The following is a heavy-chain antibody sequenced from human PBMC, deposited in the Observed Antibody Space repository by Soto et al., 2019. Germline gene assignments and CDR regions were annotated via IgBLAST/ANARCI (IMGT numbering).Heavy chain of an antibody. CDR1: GGTFSSYA. D-gene: IGHD5-18*01. Sequence: SVKVSCKASGGTFSSYAISWVRQAPGQGLGWMGGIIPIFGTANYAQKFQGRVTITADESTSTAYMELSSLRSEDTAVYYCASGYSYGYWGVFDYWGQGTLVTVSS. CDR3: ASGYSYGYWGVFDY. J-gene: IGHJ4*02. CDR2: IIPIFGTA. V-gene: IGHV1-69*13.